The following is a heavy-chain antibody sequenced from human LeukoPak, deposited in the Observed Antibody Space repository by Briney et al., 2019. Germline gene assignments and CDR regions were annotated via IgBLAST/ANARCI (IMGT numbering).Heavy chain of an antibody. D-gene: IGHD2-15*01. CDR1: GGTFSNYA. Sequence: SVKVSCKASGGTFSNYAISWVRQAPGQGLEWMGGIIPIFATANYAQKFQGRVTIAADESTSTAYMELSSLRSEDTAVYYCARDRGGYCSGGSCYSLYYYYYMDVWGKGTTVTVSS. J-gene: IGHJ6*03. CDR2: IIPIFATA. CDR3: ARDRGGYCSGGSCYSLYYYYYMDV. V-gene: IGHV1-69*01.